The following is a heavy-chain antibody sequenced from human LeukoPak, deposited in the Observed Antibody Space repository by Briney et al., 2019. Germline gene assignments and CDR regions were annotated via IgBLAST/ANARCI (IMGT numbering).Heavy chain of an antibody. CDR1: GFTFRSYW. V-gene: IGHV3-7*01. CDR3: AREHPYYYDSSGTALMAEIKYYFDY. D-gene: IGHD3-22*01. J-gene: IGHJ4*02. Sequence: GGSLRLSCAASGFTFRSYWMSWVRQAPGKGLEWVANVKQDGSEKYYVDSVKGRFTISRDNAKNSLYLQMNSLRAEDTGVYYCAREHPYYYDSSGTALMAEIKYYFDYWGQGTLVTVSS. CDR2: VKQDGSEK.